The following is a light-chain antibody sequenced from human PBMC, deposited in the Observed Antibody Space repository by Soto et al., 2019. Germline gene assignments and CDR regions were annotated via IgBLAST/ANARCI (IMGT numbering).Light chain of an antibody. CDR2: DVS. Sequence: QSALTQPRSVSGSPGQSVTISCTGTSSDVGGYNYVSRYQQHPGKAPKLMIYDVSKRPSGVPDSFSGSKSGNTASLTISGLQADDEADYYCCSYAGSYTDVFGTGTKLTVL. CDR3: CSYAGSYTDV. V-gene: IGLV2-11*01. J-gene: IGLJ1*01. CDR1: SSDVGGYNY.